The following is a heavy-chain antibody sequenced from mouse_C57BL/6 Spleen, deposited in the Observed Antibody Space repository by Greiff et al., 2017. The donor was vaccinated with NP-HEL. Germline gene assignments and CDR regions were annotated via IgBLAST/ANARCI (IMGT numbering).Heavy chain of an antibody. CDR1: GFSFNTYA. D-gene: IGHD3-2*02. CDR2: IRSKSNNYAT. V-gene: IGHV10-1*01. CDR3: VRQEAAQAFAY. Sequence: EVQLQESGGGLVQPKGSLKLSCAASGFSFNTYAMNWVRQAPGKGLEWVARIRSKSNNYATYYADSVKDRFTISRDDSESMLYLQMNNLKTEDTAMYYCVRQEAAQAFAYWGQGTLVTVSA. J-gene: IGHJ3*01.